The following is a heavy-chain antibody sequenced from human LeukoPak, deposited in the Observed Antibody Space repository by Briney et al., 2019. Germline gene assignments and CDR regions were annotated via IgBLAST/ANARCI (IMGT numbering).Heavy chain of an antibody. J-gene: IGHJ3*01. D-gene: IGHD3-22*01. CDR1: GFTFGSYA. CDR3: ARRPRDSSGYYLGAFHA. V-gene: IGHV3-23*01. CDR2: IGASGADT. Sequence: GGSLRLPCEASGFTFGSYAMAWVRQAPGKGLDWVSVIGASGADTYYADSVKGRFTICRDNAKNTLYLHMSSLRAEDTAVYFCARRPRDSSGYYLGAFHAWGQGTTVTVSS.